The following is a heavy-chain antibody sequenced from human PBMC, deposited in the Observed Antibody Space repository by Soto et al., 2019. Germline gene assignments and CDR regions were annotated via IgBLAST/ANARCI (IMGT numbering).Heavy chain of an antibody. D-gene: IGHD3-9*01. CDR3: AREKGYFDILTGSGAFDI. Sequence: EVQLLESGGDLVQPGGSLRLSCAASGFSFTCCAMSWVRQAPGKGLEWVSVVSGSGGSTYYADSVKGRFTISRDNSKKTLFLQMNSLRADDTAVYYCAREKGYFDILTGSGAFDIWGQGTMVTVSS. J-gene: IGHJ3*02. CDR2: VSGSGGST. CDR1: GFSFTCCA. V-gene: IGHV3-23*01.